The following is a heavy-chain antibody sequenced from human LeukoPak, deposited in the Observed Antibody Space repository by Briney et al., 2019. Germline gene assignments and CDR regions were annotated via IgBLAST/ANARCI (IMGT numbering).Heavy chain of an antibody. V-gene: IGHV4-30-2*01. CDR1: GGSISSGSCY. CDR3: ARDGKRIVVVPRRGDAFDI. CDR2: TYHSGST. D-gene: IGHD3-22*01. J-gene: IGHJ3*02. Sequence: PSQTLSLTCTVSGGSISSGSCYWSWIRQPPGKGLEWIGYTYHSGSTYYNPSLKSRVTISVDRSKNQFSLKLSSVTAADTAVYYCARDGKRIVVVPRRGDAFDIWGQGTMVTVSS.